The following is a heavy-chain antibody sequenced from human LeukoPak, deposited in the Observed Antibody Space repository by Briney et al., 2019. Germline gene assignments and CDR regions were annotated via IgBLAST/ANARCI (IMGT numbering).Heavy chain of an antibody. CDR1: GFTFSSHW. CDR3: ARPMYSGSPFDY. Sequence: GGPLRLSCAASGFTFSSHWMSWVRQAPGKGLEWVANIKQDGSEKYYVDSVKGRFTISRDNAKNSLYLQMNSLRAEDTAVYYCARPMYSGSPFDYWGQGTLVTVSS. D-gene: IGHD1-26*01. V-gene: IGHV3-7*01. CDR2: IKQDGSEK. J-gene: IGHJ4*02.